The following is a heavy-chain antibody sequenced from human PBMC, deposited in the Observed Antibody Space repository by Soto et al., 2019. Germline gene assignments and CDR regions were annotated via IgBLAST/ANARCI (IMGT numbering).Heavy chain of an antibody. V-gene: IGHV1-2*02. J-gene: IGHJ5*02. CDR2: INPNSGGT. CDR1: GYTFTGYY. CDR3: ARGSSTLRFLEVGWFDP. Sequence: ASLKVSCKASGYTFTGYYMHWVRQAPGQGLKWMGWINPNSGGTNYAQKFQGRVTMTRDTSISTAYMELSRLRSDDTAVYYCARGSSTLRFLEVGWFDPWGQGTLVTVSS. D-gene: IGHD3-3*01.